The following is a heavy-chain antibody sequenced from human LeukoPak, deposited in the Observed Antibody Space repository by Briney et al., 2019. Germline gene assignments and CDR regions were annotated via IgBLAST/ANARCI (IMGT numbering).Heavy chain of an antibody. CDR2: MNPNSGNT. V-gene: IGHV1-8*03. CDR1: GYTFTSYD. CDR3: AYGSGSSPYYFDY. J-gene: IGHJ4*02. Sequence: ASVKVSCKASGYTFTSYDINWVRQATGQGLEWMGWMNPNSGNTGYAQKFQGRVTITRNTSISTAYMELSSLRSEDTAVYYCAYGSGSSPYYFDYWGQGTLVTVSS. D-gene: IGHD3-10*01.